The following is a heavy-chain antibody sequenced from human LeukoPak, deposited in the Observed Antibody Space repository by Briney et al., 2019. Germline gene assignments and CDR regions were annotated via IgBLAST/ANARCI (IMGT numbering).Heavy chain of an antibody. V-gene: IGHV3-23*01. D-gene: IGHD1-26*01. CDR1: GFTFSSHG. Sequence: GGTLRLSCAASGFTFSSHGMNWVRQAPGKGLEWVSGIRGDGVTTYYADSVKGRFTISRDNSKNTLYLQMNSLRAEDTAVYYCAKVISPGRVGATTENLLDYWGQGTLVTVSS. CDR3: AKVISPGRVGATTENLLDY. CDR2: IRGDGVTT. J-gene: IGHJ4*02.